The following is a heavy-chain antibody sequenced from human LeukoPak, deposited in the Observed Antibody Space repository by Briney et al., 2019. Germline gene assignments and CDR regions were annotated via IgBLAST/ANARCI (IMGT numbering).Heavy chain of an antibody. CDR2: ISYDGSNK. D-gene: IGHD6-25*01. J-gene: IGHJ4*02. Sequence: GSLRLSCAASGFTFSSYAMHWVRQAPGKGLEWVAVISYDGSNKYYADSVKGRFTISRDNSKNTLYLQMNSLRAEDTAVYYCAREKTAAGDYWGQGTLVTVSS. CDR3: AREKTAAGDY. CDR1: GFTFSSYA. V-gene: IGHV3-30*04.